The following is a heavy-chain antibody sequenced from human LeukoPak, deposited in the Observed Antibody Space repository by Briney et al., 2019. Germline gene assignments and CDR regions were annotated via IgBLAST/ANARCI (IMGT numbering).Heavy chain of an antibody. D-gene: IGHD1-26*01. CDR1: GFTFSSFA. CDR2: IIDSGNSI. CDR3: AKDPIFSGSYGVFDY. V-gene: IGHV3-23*01. Sequence: GGSLRLSCAASGFTFSSFAMSWVRQAPGKGLEWVSTIIDSGNSIYYADSAEGRFTISRDNSKNTLYLQMNSLRAGDTAVYYCAKDPIFSGSYGVFDYWGLGTLVTVSS. J-gene: IGHJ4*02.